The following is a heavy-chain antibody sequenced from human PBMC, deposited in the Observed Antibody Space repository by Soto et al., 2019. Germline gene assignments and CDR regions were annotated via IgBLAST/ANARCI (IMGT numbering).Heavy chain of an antibody. CDR2: ISYDGSNK. V-gene: IGHV3-30*18. CDR1: GFTFSSYG. D-gene: IGHD6-13*01. Sequence: QVQLVESGGGVVQPGRSLRLSCAASGFTFSSYGMHWVRQAPGKGLEWVAVISYDGSNKYYADSVKGRFTISRDKSKNTLYLQMNSLRAEDTAVYYCAKDGGRYSRSRTTYYYYYGMDVWGQGTTVTVSS. CDR3: AKDGGRYSRSRTTYYYYYGMDV. J-gene: IGHJ6*02.